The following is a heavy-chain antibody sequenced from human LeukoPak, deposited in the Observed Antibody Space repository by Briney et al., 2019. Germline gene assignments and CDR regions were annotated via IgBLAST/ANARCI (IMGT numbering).Heavy chain of an antibody. CDR3: ARDRTSTANTFDY. V-gene: IGHV1-2*02. CDR2: INPNSGGT. D-gene: IGHD1-1*01. CDR1: GYTFTGYY. Sequence: ASVKVSCKASGYTFTGYYMHWVRQAPGQGLEWMGWINPNSGGTNYAQKFQGRVTMTRDTSISTAYMELSRLRSDDTAVYYCARDRTSTANTFDYWGQGTLVTVSS. J-gene: IGHJ4*02.